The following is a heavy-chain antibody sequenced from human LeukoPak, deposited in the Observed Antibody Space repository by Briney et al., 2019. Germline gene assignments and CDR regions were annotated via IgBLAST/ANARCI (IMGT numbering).Heavy chain of an antibody. CDR1: GFIFSRYA. J-gene: IGHJ3*02. CDR2: ISSSSSYI. Sequence: GGSLRLSCAASGFIFSRYAMSWVRQAPGKGLEWVSSISSSSSYIYYADSVKGRFTISRDNAKNSLYLQMNSLRAEDTAVYYCARGGYYYDSSGSAFDIWGQGTMVTVSS. V-gene: IGHV3-21*01. CDR3: ARGGYYYDSSGSAFDI. D-gene: IGHD3-22*01.